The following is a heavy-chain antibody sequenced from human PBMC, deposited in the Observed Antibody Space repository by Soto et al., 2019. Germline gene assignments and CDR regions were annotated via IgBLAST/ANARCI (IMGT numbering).Heavy chain of an antibody. CDR2: ISAYNGNT. V-gene: IGHV1-18*01. CDR3: ARDPGPGRWLQSPNDY. D-gene: IGHD5-12*01. CDR1: GYTFTSYG. Sequence: GASVKVSCKASGYTFTSYGISWVRQAPGQGLEWMGWISAYNGNTNYAQKLQGRVTMTTDTSTSTAYMELRSLRSDDTAVYYCARDPGPGRWLQSPNDYWGQGTLVTVSS. J-gene: IGHJ4*02.